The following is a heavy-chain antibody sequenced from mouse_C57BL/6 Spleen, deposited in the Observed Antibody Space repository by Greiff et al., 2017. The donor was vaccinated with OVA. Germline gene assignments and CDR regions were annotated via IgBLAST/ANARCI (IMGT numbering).Heavy chain of an antibody. V-gene: IGHV1-19*01. Sequence: VQLQQSGPVLVKPGASVKMSCKASGYTFTDYYMNWVKQSHGQSLEWIGAINPYNGGTSYNQKFKGKVTLTVDKSSSTAYMELNSLTSEDSAVYYGARELAGTLLYGMDYWGQGTSVTVSS. J-gene: IGHJ4*01. CDR3: ARELAGTLLYGMDY. D-gene: IGHD6-1*01. CDR1: GYTFTDYY. CDR2: INPYNGGT.